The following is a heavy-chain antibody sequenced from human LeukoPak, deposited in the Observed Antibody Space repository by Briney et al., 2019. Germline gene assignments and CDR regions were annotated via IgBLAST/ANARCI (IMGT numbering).Heavy chain of an antibody. Sequence: GGSLRLSCAHSGFTFFTCEMNSVSQAPGKGLEWVSYISTSGSTVYHADSVKGRFTISRDNAKNSLFLQMNGLRAEDTAVYYCARADTTWIAYWGQGTLVTVSS. V-gene: IGHV3-48*03. J-gene: IGHJ4*02. D-gene: IGHD2-21*01. CDR3: ARADTTWIAY. CDR2: ISTSGSTV. CDR1: GFTFFTCE.